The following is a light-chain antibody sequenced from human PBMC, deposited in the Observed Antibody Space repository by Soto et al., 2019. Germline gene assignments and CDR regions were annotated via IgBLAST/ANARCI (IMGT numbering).Light chain of an antibody. CDR3: ATWDDSLKGWV. Sequence: QSVLTQPPSASGTPGRRVTISRSGSTSNIGSNAVDWYQQLPGTAPKVLIYSNNQRPSGVPDRIFGSRSGTSASLAISGLQSEDEADYYCATWDDSLKGWVFGGGTKLTVL. CDR2: SNN. V-gene: IGLV1-44*01. CDR1: TSNIGSNA. J-gene: IGLJ3*02.